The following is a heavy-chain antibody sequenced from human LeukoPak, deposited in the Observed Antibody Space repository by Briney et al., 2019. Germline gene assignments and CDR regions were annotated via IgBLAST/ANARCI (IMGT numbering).Heavy chain of an antibody. CDR2: IIPIFGTA. CDR1: GGTFSSYA. V-gene: IGHV1-69*06. Sequence: ASVKVSCKASGGTFSSYAISWVRQAPGQGLEWMGGIIPIFGTANYAQKFQGRVTITADKSTSTAYMELSSLRSEDTAVYYCARAGDSGLRLGELSLDYWGQGTPVTVSS. CDR3: ARAGDSGLRLGELSLDY. J-gene: IGHJ4*02. D-gene: IGHD3-16*02.